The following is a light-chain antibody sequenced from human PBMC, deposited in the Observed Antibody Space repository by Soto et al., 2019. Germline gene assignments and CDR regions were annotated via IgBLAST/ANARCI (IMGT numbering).Light chain of an antibody. J-gene: IGKJ1*01. CDR2: GAS. CDR3: QQYDRSPRT. V-gene: IGKV3-20*01. Sequence: EGVLTPSPGTLSLSPGGRATLSCRASQSVSTSVGWYQQKPGQAPRLLIYGASNRATGIPDRFSGSGSGTDFTLTISRLEPEDFAVYYCQQYDRSPRTFGQGTKVDIK. CDR1: QSVSTS.